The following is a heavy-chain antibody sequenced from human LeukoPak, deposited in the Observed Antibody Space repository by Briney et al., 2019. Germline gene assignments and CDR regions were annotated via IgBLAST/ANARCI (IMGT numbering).Heavy chain of an antibody. V-gene: IGHV5-51*01. CDR1: GHSFTTYW. CDR3: ARSGVPGAMTWFDP. D-gene: IGHD2-2*01. Sequence: GESLKISCKASGHSFTTYWIGWVRQMPGKGLEWMGIIYPGDSDTRYSPSFQGQVTISVDKSINTAYLQWRSLKTSDTAMYYCARSGVPGAMTWFDPRGQGTLVTVSS. CDR2: IYPGDSDT. J-gene: IGHJ5*02.